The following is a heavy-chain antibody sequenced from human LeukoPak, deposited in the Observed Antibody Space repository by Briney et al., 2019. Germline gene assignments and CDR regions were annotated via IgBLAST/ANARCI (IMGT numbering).Heavy chain of an antibody. Sequence: ASVKVSCKASGYTFTGYYMHWVRQAPGQGLEWMGWINPNSGGTNYAQKFQGRVTMTRDTSISTAYMELSRLRSDDTAVYYCASLHDYFGSPREDYFDYWGQGTLVTVSS. J-gene: IGHJ4*02. CDR2: INPNSGGT. V-gene: IGHV1-2*02. CDR1: GYTFTGYY. CDR3: ASLHDYFGSPREDYFDY. D-gene: IGHD2/OR15-2a*01.